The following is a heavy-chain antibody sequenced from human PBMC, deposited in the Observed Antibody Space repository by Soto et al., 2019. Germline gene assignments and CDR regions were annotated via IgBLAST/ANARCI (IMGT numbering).Heavy chain of an antibody. CDR3: AKGDTAMVTLDY. CDR1: GFTFSSYG. D-gene: IGHD5-18*01. V-gene: IGHV3-30*18. Sequence: GGSLRLSCAASGFTFSSYGMHWVRQAPGKGLEWVAVISYDGSNKYYADSVKGRFTISRDNSKNTLYLQMNSLRAEDTAVYYCAKGDTAMVTLDYWGQGTLFTVSS. J-gene: IGHJ4*02. CDR2: ISYDGSNK.